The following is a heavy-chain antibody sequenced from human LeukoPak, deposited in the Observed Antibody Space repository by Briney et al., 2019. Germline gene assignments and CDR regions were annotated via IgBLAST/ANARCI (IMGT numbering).Heavy chain of an antibody. CDR1: GFNFANYG. V-gene: IGHV3-49*01. J-gene: IGHJ4*02. D-gene: IGHD3-3*01. CDR3: TGAGGYDFWIDY. Sequence: GGSLRLSCSTFGFNFANYGVSWFRQAPGQGLEWVGFLRSTVHGGPAEYAASVEGRFIISRDGSKSIAYLQMNSLKTEDTAVYYCTGAGGYDFWIDYWGQGTLVTVSS. CDR2: LRSTVHGGPA.